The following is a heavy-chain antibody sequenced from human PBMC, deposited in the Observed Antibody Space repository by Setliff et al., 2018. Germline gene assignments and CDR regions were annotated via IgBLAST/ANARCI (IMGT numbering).Heavy chain of an antibody. CDR3: AGVWALSSTDY. J-gene: IGHJ4*02. CDR1: GFTFSSYG. V-gene: IGHV3-30*03. Sequence: GESLKISCAASGFTFSSYGMHWVRQAPGKGLEWVAVISYDGSNKYYADSVKGRFTISRDNSKNTLYLQMNSLRAEDTAVYYCAGVWALSSTDYWGQGTLVTVSS. CDR2: ISYDGSNK. D-gene: IGHD1-26*01.